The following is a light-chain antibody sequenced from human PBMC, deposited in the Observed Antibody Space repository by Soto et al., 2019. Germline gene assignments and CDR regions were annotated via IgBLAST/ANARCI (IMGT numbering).Light chain of an antibody. Sequence: EIVLTQSPGTLSLSPGERATLSCRASQSVTSNFLAWYQQKPGQAPRLLVYGASTRAAGVPERYSGSGSGSDFTLTITRLELGVFAVYYCQQYGRSPHMYACGQGTKLVVK. V-gene: IGKV3-20*01. CDR2: GAS. CDR3: QQYGRSPHMYA. CDR1: QSVTSNF. J-gene: IGKJ2*01.